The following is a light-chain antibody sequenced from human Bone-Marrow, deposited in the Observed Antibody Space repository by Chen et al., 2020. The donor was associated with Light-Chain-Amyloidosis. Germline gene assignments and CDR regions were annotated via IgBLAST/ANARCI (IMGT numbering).Light chain of an antibody. V-gene: IGLV3-21*02. CDR2: DDS. CDR1: NIGSTS. Sequence: SYVLTQPSSVPAAPGQTATTACGGNNIGSTSLHWYQQTPGQAPLLVVYDDSDRPSGIPVRLSGSNSGNTATLTISRVEAGDEADYYGQVWDRSSDRPVFGGGTKLTVL. J-gene: IGLJ3*02. CDR3: QVWDRSSDRPV.